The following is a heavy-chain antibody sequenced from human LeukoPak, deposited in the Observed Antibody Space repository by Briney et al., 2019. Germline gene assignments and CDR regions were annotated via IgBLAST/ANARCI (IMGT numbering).Heavy chain of an antibody. CDR3: ARDLAGHYYGSGSSFDY. CDR1: GFTFNNYW. D-gene: IGHD3-10*01. Sequence: GGSLRLSCAASGFTFNNYWMSWVRQAPGKGLEWVANIREDGSEKYYVDSVKGQFTISRDNAKNSLFLQMNYLRAEDTAIYYCARDLAGHYYGSGSSFDYWGQGTLVTASS. CDR2: IREDGSEK. J-gene: IGHJ4*02. V-gene: IGHV3-7*01.